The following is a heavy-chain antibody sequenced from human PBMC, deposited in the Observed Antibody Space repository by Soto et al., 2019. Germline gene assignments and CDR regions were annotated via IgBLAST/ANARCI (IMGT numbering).Heavy chain of an antibody. Sequence: VEILRVRWRGAGCSCPNYGSGCVRQRPGKGLEWMGIIYPGDSDARYSPSLQGQVTFSVDKSISTAYLHWSSLRASDTAMYYCAKGFTTEYFDLWGQGTLVTVSS. CDR1: GCSCPNYG. J-gene: IGHJ4*02. CDR3: AKGFTTEYFDL. D-gene: IGHD2-2*01. V-gene: IGHV5-51*01. CDR2: IYPGDSDA.